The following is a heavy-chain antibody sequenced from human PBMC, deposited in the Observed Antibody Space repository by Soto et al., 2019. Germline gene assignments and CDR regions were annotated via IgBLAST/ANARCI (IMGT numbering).Heavy chain of an antibody. J-gene: IGHJ4*02. D-gene: IGHD1-7*01. V-gene: IGHV4-31*03. CDR1: GDSIANGGYY. Sequence: PSETLSLTCTVSGDSIANGGYYWTWIRQHPGKGLEWIGYIYYTGSTFYNPSLKNRVSILIDTSENQFSLDLTSLTAADTAVYYCRRDWDYPVLWGQGTLVTVSS. CDR3: RRDWDYPVL. CDR2: IYYTGST.